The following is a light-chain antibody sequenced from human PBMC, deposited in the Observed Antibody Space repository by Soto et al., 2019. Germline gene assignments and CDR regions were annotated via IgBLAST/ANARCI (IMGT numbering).Light chain of an antibody. CDR1: SSKIGSSY. CDR3: AALDDSRSVQV. V-gene: IGLV1-47*02. Sequence: QSVLTQPPSASGTPGQRVTISCSCSSSKIGSSYVSWYQQLPGTAPHLLIYSNNQRPSWVPDRFSGATSGTCAALAIRGLRSADEDDYYCAALDDSRSVQVFGGGTKLTVL. J-gene: IGLJ2*01. CDR2: SNN.